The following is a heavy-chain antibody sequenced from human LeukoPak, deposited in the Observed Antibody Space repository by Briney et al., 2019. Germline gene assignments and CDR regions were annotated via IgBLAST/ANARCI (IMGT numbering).Heavy chain of an antibody. V-gene: IGHV4-39*07. J-gene: IGHJ3*02. CDR1: GGSISSSSYY. CDR3: ARDHSLFPLRAFDI. D-gene: IGHD5/OR15-5a*01. CDR2: IYYSGST. Sequence: PSETLSLTCTVSGGSISSSSYYWGWIRQPPGKGLEWIGSIYYSGSTYYNPSLKSRVTISVDTSKNQFSLKLSFVTAADTAVYYCARDHSLFPLRAFDIWGQGTMVTVSS.